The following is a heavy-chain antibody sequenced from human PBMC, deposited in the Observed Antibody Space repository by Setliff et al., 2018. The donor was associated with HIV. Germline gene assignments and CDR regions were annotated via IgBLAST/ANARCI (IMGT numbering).Heavy chain of an antibody. V-gene: IGHV4-38-2*01. CDR1: GYSISSGYY. J-gene: IGHJ4*02. CDR3: ATFPTTVTALGSNY. D-gene: IGHD2-21*02. CDR2: IYHSGST. Sequence: PSETLSLTCAVSGYSISSGYYWGWIRQPPGKGLEWIGSIYHSGSTYYNPSLKSRVTISVDTSKNQFSLKLSSVTAADTAVYYCATFPTTVTALGSNYWGQGTLVTVSS.